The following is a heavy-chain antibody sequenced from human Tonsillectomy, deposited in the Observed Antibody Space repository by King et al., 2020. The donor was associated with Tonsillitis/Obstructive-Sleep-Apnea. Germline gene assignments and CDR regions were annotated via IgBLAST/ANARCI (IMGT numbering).Heavy chain of an antibody. D-gene: IGHD6-19*01. CDR1: GYSFTSYW. Sequence: LQLVQSGAEVKKPGESLKISCKGSGYSFTSYWIGWVRQMPGKGLEWMGIIYPGDSDTRYSPSFQGQVTISADKSISTAYLQWSSLKASDTAMYYCASHSGDSNGWGGPRAFDIWGQGTMVTVSS. CDR2: IYPGDSDT. V-gene: IGHV5-51*03. CDR3: ASHSGDSNGWGGPRAFDI. J-gene: IGHJ3*02.